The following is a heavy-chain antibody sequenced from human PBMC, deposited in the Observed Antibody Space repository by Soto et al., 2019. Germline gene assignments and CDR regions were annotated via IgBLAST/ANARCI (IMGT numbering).Heavy chain of an antibody. D-gene: IGHD3-3*01. V-gene: IGHV4-59*01. CDR1: AASITSYS. Sequence: ETLSLTCTVSAASITSYSWSWVRQTPGKGLQWIGSISYSGGTTYTPSLNSRVTISTHTSNNQFSLTLNSVTAEDPAVYYCARAISIYGVVTYGLDFWGQGTTVTVS. CDR3: ARAISIYGVVTYGLDF. CDR2: ISYSGGT. J-gene: IGHJ6*02.